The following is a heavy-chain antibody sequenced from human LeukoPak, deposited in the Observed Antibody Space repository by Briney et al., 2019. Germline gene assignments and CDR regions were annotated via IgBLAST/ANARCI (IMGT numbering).Heavy chain of an antibody. J-gene: IGHJ2*01. CDR1: GGSFSGYY. CDR2: INHSGST. Sequence: SETLSLTCAAYGGSFSGYYWSWIRQPPGKGLEWIGEINHSGSTNYNPSLKSRVTISVDTSKNQFSLKLSSVTAADTAVYYCARDRWLRQWLVGSHYWYFDLWGRGTLVTVSS. V-gene: IGHV4-34*01. CDR3: ARDRWLRQWLVGSHYWYFDL. D-gene: IGHD6-19*01.